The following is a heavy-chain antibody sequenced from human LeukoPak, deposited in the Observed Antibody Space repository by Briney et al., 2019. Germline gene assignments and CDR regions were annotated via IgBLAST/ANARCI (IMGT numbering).Heavy chain of an antibody. V-gene: IGHV4-39*07. J-gene: IGHJ5*02. D-gene: IGHD1-14*01. CDR1: VGSISSSSYY. Sequence: SETLSFTCTVSVGSISSSSYYGGWIRQPPGKGLEWIGSIYYSGSTYYNPSLKSRVTISVDTSKNQFYLKLSSVTAAAPAVYSWARGQKPDLNPVLGWFDPWGQRNLVTVSS. CDR2: IYYSGST. CDR3: ARGQKPDLNPVLGWFDP.